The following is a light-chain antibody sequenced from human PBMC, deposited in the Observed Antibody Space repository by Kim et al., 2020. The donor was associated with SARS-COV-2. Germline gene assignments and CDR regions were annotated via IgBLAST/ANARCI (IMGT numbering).Light chain of an antibody. J-gene: IGKJ2*01. CDR2: GAS. CDR3: QQYGSSPYT. Sequence: LSPGERASLSCRASQSVSSSYLAWYQQKPGQAPRLLIYGASSRATGIPDRFSGSGSGTDFTLTISRLEPEDFAVYYCQQYGSSPYTFGQGTKLEI. CDR1: QSVSSSY. V-gene: IGKV3-20*01.